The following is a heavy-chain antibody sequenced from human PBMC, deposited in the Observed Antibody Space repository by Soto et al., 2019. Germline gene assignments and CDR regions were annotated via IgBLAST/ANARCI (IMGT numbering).Heavy chain of an antibody. CDR2: ISTYNGNT. J-gene: IGHJ6*03. D-gene: IGHD4-17*01. V-gene: IGHV1-18*01. Sequence: SVKVSCKASGYTVTNYGLTWARQATGQGLEWLGWISTYNGNTKYAQKVQGRLTMTTDTSTSTANMELTSLRSDDTALYYCARTTVTASYYYMDVWGKGSTVTVSS. CDR3: ARTTVTASYYYMDV. CDR1: GYTVTNYG.